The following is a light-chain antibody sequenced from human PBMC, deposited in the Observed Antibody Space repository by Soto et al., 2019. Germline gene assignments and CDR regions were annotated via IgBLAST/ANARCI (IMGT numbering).Light chain of an antibody. CDR2: DNN. J-gene: IGLJ3*02. CDR3: GTWDSSLSAWV. Sequence: QSVLTQPPSVSAAPGQTVTISRSGSSSNIGNNYVSWYQQLPGTAPKLLIYDNNKRPSGIPDRFSGSKSGTSATLGITGLQTGDEADYYCGTWDSSLSAWVFGGGTKLTVL. CDR1: SSNIGNNY. V-gene: IGLV1-51*01.